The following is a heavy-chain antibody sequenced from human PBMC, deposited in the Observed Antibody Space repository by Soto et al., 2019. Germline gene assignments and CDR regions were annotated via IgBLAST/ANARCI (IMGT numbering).Heavy chain of an antibody. CDR1: GGSFSGYY. D-gene: IGHD4-17*01. CDR3: ARGRVDYVLVYYYYGMDV. V-gene: IGHV4-34*01. CDR2: INHSGST. J-gene: IGHJ6*02. Sequence: QVQLQQWGAGLLKPSETLSLTCAVYGGSFSGYYWSWIRQPPGKGLEWIGEINHSGSTNYNPSLKSRVTISVDTSKNQFSMKLSSVTAADTAVYYCARGRVDYVLVYYYYGMDVWGQGTTVTVSS.